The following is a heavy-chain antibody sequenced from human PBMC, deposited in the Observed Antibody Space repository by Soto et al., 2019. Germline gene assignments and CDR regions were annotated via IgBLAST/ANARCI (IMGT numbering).Heavy chain of an antibody. CDR3: ARDARITYYDFWSGYPYFDY. CDR1: GFTFSSYG. CDR2: IWYDGSNK. D-gene: IGHD3-3*01. Sequence: GGSLRLSCAASGFTFSSYGMHWVRQAPGKGLEWVAVIWYDGSNKYYADSVKGRFTISRDNSKNTLYLQMNSLRAEDTAVYYCARDARITYYDFWSGYPYFDYWGQGTLVTVSS. V-gene: IGHV3-33*01. J-gene: IGHJ4*02.